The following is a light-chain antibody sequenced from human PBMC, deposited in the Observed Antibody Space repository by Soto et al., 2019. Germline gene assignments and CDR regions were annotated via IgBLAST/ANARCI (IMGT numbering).Light chain of an antibody. CDR2: EVT. Sequence: QSALTQPASVSGSPGQSITISCTGTSSDIGGYNYVSWYQQHPGDAPKLILFEVTNRPSGVSNRFSGSKSGNTATLTISGLQPEDEAEYYCNSYTGRSTLMFGGGTKLTVL. CDR1: SSDIGGYNY. V-gene: IGLV2-14*01. J-gene: IGLJ3*02. CDR3: NSYTGRSTLM.